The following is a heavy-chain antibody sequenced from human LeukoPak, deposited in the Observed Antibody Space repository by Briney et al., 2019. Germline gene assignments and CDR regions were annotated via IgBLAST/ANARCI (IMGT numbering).Heavy chain of an antibody. D-gene: IGHD3-22*01. CDR2: IFYTGST. V-gene: IGHV4-39*01. J-gene: IGHJ4*02. CDR3: ARQGYSDTTGYYSALEY. Sequence: SETLSLICTVSGGSIRSDSYYWGWIRQPPGKGLEWIGSIFYTGSTYYKSSLRSRATISVDTSKNQFSLKLSSVAAADTAMYYRARQGYSDTTGYYSALEYWGQGILVTVSS. CDR1: GGSIRSDSYY.